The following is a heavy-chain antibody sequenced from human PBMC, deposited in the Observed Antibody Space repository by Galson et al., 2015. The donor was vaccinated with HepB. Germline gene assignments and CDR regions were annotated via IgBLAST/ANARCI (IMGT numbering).Heavy chain of an antibody. V-gene: IGHV3-7*01. J-gene: IGHJ2*01. Sequence: SLRLSCAASGFTFRRYALSWVRQAPGKGLEWVANIKQDGTEKYYADSVKGRFTISRDNAKNSLYVQMNSLRAEDTAFYYCARDYDPGARPLWYFDLWGRGTLVTVSS. CDR1: GFTFRRYA. CDR2: IKQDGTEK. D-gene: IGHD3-3*01. CDR3: ARDYDPGARPLWYFDL.